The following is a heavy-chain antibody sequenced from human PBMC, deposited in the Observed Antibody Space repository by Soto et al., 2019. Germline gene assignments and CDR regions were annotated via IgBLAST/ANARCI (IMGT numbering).Heavy chain of an antibody. CDR1: GFTFSNAW. CDR3: TTLPQVLLWFGELLDYYYYGMDV. CDR2: IKSKTDGGTT. D-gene: IGHD3-10*01. J-gene: IGHJ6*02. Sequence: GGSLRLSCAASGFTFSNAWMNWVRQAPGKGLEWVGRIKSKTDGGTTDYAAPVKGRFTISRDDSKNTLYLQMNSLKTEDTAVYYCTTLPQVLLWFGELLDYYYYGMDVWGQGTTVTVSS. V-gene: IGHV3-15*07.